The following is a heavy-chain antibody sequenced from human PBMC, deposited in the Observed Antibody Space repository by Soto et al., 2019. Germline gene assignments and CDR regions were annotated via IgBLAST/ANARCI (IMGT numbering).Heavy chain of an antibody. D-gene: IGHD3-10*01. J-gene: IGHJ4*02. CDR2: ISYDGMNK. CDR1: GFSFSDHA. Sequence: QVQLVESGGGVVQPGRSLRLSCAASGFSFSDHALHWVRQAPGKGLEWVAVISYDGMNKRYADSVKGRFTISRDNSKNILYLQVNRLSAEDTAVFHCARDTIGSGGGYIDYWGQGTLVTVSS. CDR3: ARDTIGSGGGYIDY. V-gene: IGHV3-30*04.